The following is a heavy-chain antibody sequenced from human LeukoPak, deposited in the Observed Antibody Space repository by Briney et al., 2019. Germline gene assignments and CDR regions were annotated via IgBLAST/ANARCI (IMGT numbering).Heavy chain of an antibody. Sequence: SETLSLTCTVSGGSISSYYWSWIRQPPGKGLEWIGYIYYSGSTNYNPSLKSRVTISVDTSKNQFSLKLSSVTTADTAVYYCAREKQWLGGIYYFDYWGQGTLVTVSS. CDR1: GGSISSYY. J-gene: IGHJ4*02. D-gene: IGHD6-19*01. CDR3: AREKQWLGGIYYFDY. CDR2: IYYSGST. V-gene: IGHV4-59*01.